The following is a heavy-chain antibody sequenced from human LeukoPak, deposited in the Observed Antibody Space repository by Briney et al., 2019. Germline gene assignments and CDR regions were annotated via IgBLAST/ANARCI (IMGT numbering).Heavy chain of an antibody. D-gene: IGHD1-26*01. CDR2: INPNSGGT. CDR1: GYTITGYY. Sequence: ASVKVSCKASGYTITGYYMHWVRQAPGQGLEWMGWINPNSGGTNYAQKFQGWVTMTRDTSISTAYMELSRLRSDDTAVYYCAREDRDSGSYFDYWGQGTLVTVSS. CDR3: AREDRDSGSYFDY. V-gene: IGHV1-2*04. J-gene: IGHJ4*02.